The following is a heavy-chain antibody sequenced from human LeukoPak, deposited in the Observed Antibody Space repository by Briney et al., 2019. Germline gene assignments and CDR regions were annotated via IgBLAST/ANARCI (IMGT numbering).Heavy chain of an antibody. V-gene: IGHV4-39*01. D-gene: IGHD1-26*01. CDR2: IYYSGST. J-gene: IGHJ4*02. CDR1: GGSISSSTYY. Sequence: SETLSLTCTVSGGSISSSTYYWGWIRQPAGKGLEWIGSIYYSGSTYYNPSLKSRVTISVDTSKNQFSLKLSSVTAADTAVYYCARLTSGSYRLAFDYWGQGTLVTVSS. CDR3: ARLTSGSYRLAFDY.